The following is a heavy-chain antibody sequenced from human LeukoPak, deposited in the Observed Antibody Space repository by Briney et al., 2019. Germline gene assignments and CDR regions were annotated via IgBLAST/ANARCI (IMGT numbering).Heavy chain of an antibody. CDR2: IWYDGSNK. V-gene: IGHV3-33*01. Sequence: PGRSLRLSCAASGFTFSSYGMHWVRQAPGKGLEGVAVIWYDGSNKYNADSVKGRFTISRDNSKNTLHLQMNSLRAEDTAVYYCARDREMVYFDYWGQGTLVTVSS. CDR1: GFTFSSYG. CDR3: ARDREMVYFDY. D-gene: IGHD5-24*01. J-gene: IGHJ4*02.